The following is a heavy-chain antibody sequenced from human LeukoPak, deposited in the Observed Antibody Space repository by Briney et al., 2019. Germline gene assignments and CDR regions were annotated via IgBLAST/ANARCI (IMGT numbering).Heavy chain of an antibody. J-gene: IGHJ4*02. D-gene: IGHD3-10*01. Sequence: PSETLSLTCTVSGGSISSGDYCWSWIRQPPGKGLEWIGYIYYSGSTYYNPSLKSRVTISVDTSKNQFSLKLSSVTAADTAVYYCARVTYGSGSHGFDYWGQGTLVTVSS. CDR1: GGSISSGDYC. CDR3: ARVTYGSGSHGFDY. CDR2: IYYSGST. V-gene: IGHV4-30-4*01.